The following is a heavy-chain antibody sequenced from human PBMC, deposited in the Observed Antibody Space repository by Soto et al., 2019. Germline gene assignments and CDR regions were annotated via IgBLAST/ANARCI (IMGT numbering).Heavy chain of an antibody. D-gene: IGHD5-12*01. CDR2: ISGSGRTT. V-gene: IGHV3-23*01. Sequence: GGSLRLSCAASGFTFSSYAMSWVRQAPGKGLEWVSAISGSGRTTYCADSVKGRFTFSRDNSKDTLYVQMNSLRDEDTAVYYCAKTYSGYDNDAFDVWGQGTMVTVSS. CDR3: AKTYSGYDNDAFDV. CDR1: GFTFSSYA. J-gene: IGHJ3*01.